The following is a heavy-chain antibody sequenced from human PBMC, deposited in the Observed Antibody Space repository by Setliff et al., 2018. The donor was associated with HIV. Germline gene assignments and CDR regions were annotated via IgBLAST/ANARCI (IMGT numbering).Heavy chain of an antibody. CDR2: IFYSGST. Sequence: TSETLSLTCTVSGGSISSSSYYWGWIRQPPGKGLEWIGSIFYSGSTYYNPSLKSRVTISVDASKNLFSLKLTSVTAADTAVYYCARLGDYAFGFWGQGTLVTVSS. D-gene: IGHD4-17*01. V-gene: IGHV4-39*01. J-gene: IGHJ4*02. CDR1: GGSISSSSYY. CDR3: ARLGDYAFGF.